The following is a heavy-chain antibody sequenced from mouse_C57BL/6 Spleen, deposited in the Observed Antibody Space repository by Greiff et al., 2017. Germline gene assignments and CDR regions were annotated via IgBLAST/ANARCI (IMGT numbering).Heavy chain of an antibody. J-gene: IGHJ3*01. D-gene: IGHD2-3*01. CDR2: IDPEDGET. CDR3: APDGYYRFAY. V-gene: IGHV14-2*01. Sequence: VQLQQSGAELVKPGASVKLSCKASGFNIKDYYMHWVKQRTEQGLEWIGRIDPEDGETKYAPKFQGKATITADTYSHTAYLQLSSLTSEDTAVYYCAPDGYYRFAYWGQGTLVSVSA. CDR1: GFNIKDYY.